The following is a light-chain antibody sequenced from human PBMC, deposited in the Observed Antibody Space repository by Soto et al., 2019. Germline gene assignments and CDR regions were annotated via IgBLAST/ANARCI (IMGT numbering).Light chain of an antibody. Sequence: EMVLKPAPGTLSLSTGERATLSCRASHRVSSSYVAWYQQKPGQAPRLLIYGASSRDTGIPDRFSGSGAGTDFTLTISRLELEDLAVYYCQHYGSSPAITFGQGTRREI. CDR3: QHYGSSPAIT. J-gene: IGKJ5*01. V-gene: IGKV3-20*01. CDR1: HRVSSSY. CDR2: GAS.